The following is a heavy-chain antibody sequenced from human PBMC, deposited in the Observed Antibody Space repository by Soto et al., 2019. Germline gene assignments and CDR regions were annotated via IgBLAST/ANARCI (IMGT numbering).Heavy chain of an antibody. J-gene: IGHJ4*02. CDR3: AKNLGGFSGYANFDY. V-gene: IGHV3-23*01. CDR2: ITAGGFNT. Sequence: EVQLLESGGDLVQPGGSLRLSCVASGFTFSNDDLSWVRQASGKGLEWVSAITAGGFNTYYADSVKGRFTISRDNSKNTLYLQMNSLRAEDTAVYYCAKNLGGFSGYANFDYWGQGTLVTVSS. CDR1: GFTFSNDD. D-gene: IGHD5-12*01.